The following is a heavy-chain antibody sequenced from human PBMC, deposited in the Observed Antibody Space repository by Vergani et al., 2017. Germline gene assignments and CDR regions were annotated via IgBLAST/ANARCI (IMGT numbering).Heavy chain of an antibody. CDR2: ISWDGGST. CDR3: AKDPSKSGFDYYLDY. D-gene: IGHD5-12*01. Sequence: EVKLVESGGRVVRPGESLRLSCVASGFTFDDYAIHWVRQAPGKGLEWVSLISWDGGSTYYADSVKGRFTISRDNSKNSLYLQMNSLRAEDTALYYCAKDPSKSGFDYYLDYWGQGTLVTVSS. V-gene: IGHV3-43D*04. CDR1: GFTFDDYA. J-gene: IGHJ4*02.